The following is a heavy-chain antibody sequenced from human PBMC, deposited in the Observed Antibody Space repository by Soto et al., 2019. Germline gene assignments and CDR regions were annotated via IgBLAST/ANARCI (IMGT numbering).Heavy chain of an antibody. J-gene: IGHJ6*02. CDR2: ISSSGSTI. D-gene: IGHD1-26*01. Sequence: GGSLRLSCAASGFTFSSYEMNWVRQAPGKGLEWVSYISSSGSTIYYADSVKGRFTISRDNAKNSLYLQMNSLRAEDTAVYYCALKPGCELLTHRGMDVWGQGTTVTVSS. V-gene: IGHV3-48*03. CDR3: ALKPGCELLTHRGMDV. CDR1: GFTFSSYE.